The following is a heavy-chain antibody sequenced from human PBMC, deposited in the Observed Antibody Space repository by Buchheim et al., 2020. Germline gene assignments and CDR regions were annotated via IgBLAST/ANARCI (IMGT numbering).Heavy chain of an antibody. D-gene: IGHD4-11*01. CDR2: INRSGST. Sequence: QVQLQQWGAGLLKPSETLSLTCAVYGGSFSGYYWSWIRQPPGKGLEWIGEINRSGSTNYNPSLKSRVTISVDTSKNQFSLKLSSVTAADTAVYYCARGTAGTSDFNKQMNWFDPWGQGTL. V-gene: IGHV4-34*01. CDR3: ARGTAGTSDFNKQMNWFDP. J-gene: IGHJ5*02. CDR1: GGSFSGYY.